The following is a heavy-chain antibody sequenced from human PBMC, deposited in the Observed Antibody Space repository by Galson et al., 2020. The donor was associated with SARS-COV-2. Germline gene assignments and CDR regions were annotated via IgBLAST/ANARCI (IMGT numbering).Heavy chain of an antibody. CDR3: ARGRRYYGSGSYSRISYYGMDV. Sequence: ASVKVSCKASGYTFNTYDINWVRQATGQGLEWMGWMNPNTGETGYAEKFRGRVSMTRNTSTTTAYMELSSLGLEDRAVYYCARGRRYYGSGSYSRISYYGMDVWGQGTSVTVSS. D-gene: IGHD3-10*01. V-gene: IGHV1-8*01. CDR2: MNPNTGET. CDR1: GYTFNTYD. J-gene: IGHJ6*02.